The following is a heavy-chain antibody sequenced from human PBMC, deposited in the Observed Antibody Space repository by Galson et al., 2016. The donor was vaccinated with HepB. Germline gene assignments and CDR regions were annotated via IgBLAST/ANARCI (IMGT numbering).Heavy chain of an antibody. J-gene: IGHJ4*02. V-gene: IGHV1-46*01. Sequence: SCAASGFTFSNYAMHRVRQAPGQGPEWMGIINPSGGDATYAQRFQGRLTLTRDSSTSTFYMELSSLSFEDTAVYYCARESGAYYIHSDYWGQGTLVTVSS. CDR1: GFTFSNYA. D-gene: IGHD1-26*01. CDR2: INPSGGDA. CDR3: ARESGAYYIHSDY.